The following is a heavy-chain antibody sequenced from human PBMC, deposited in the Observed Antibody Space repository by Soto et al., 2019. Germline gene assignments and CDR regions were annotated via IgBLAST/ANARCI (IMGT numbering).Heavy chain of an antibody. V-gene: IGHV4-34*01. CDR1: GESFSGYY. CDR3: ARGRRFRESYYAASPNWFVP. Sequence: SETLSLTCAVYGESFSGYYWSWIRQPPGKGLEWIGEINHSGSTNYNPSLKSRITISVDTSKNSFSLKRSSVTAADTAVNYFARGRRFRESYYAASPNWFVPWVQGSLVTVPS. D-gene: IGHD1-26*01. J-gene: IGHJ5*02. CDR2: INHSGST.